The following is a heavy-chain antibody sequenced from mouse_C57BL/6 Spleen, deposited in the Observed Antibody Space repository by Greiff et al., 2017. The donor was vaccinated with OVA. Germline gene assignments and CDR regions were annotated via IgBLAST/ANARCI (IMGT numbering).Heavy chain of an antibody. D-gene: IGHD2-3*01. CDR2: IDPSDSYT. CDR3: AREDDGYPGDY. V-gene: IGHV1-59*01. CDR1: GYTFTSYW. Sequence: VQLQQPGAELVRPGTSVKLSCKASGYTFTSYWMHWVKQRPGQGLEWIGVIDPSDSYTNYNQKFKGKATLTVDTSSSTAYMQLSSLTSEDSAVYYCAREDDGYPGDYWGQGTTLTVSS. J-gene: IGHJ2*01.